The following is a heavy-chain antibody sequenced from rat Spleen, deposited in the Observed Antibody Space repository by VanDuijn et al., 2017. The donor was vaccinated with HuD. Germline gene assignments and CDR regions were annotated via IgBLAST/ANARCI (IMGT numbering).Heavy chain of an antibody. CDR3: VRHALMYTTDSFTY. CDR1: GFTFSDYN. Sequence: EVQLVESGGGLVQPGRSLKLSCAASGFTFSDYNMAWVRQAPKKGLEWVATIGYEGGNTYYGDSVKGRFTISRDNAKSTLYLQMDSLRSEDTATYYCVRHALMYTTDSFTYWGQGTLVTVSS. D-gene: IGHD1-6*01. V-gene: IGHV5-7*01. CDR2: IGYEGGNT. J-gene: IGHJ3*01.